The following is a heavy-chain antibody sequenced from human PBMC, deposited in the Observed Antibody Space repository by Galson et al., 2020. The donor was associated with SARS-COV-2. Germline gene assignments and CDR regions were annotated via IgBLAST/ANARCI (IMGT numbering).Heavy chain of an antibody. Sequence: GESLKISCAASGFTFSNAWMSWVRQAPGKGLEWVGRIKSKTDGGTTDYAAPVKGRFTISRDDSKNTLYLQMNSLKTEDTAVYYCTTEGAYSSSWRDYYYYYGMDFWGQGTTVTVSS. D-gene: IGHD6-13*01. J-gene: IGHJ6*02. V-gene: IGHV3-15*01. CDR1: GFTFSNAW. CDR3: TTEGAYSSSWRDYYYYYGMDF. CDR2: IKSKTDGGTT.